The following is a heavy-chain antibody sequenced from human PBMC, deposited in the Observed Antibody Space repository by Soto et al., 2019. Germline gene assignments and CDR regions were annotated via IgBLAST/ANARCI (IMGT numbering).Heavy chain of an antibody. Sequence: ASVKVSCKASGYTFTSCGISWVRQAPGQGLEWMGWISAYNGNTNYAQKLQGRVTMTTDTSTSTAYMELRSLRSDDTAVYFCARVGVSRWNYVFDYWGQGTLVTVSS. V-gene: IGHV1-18*01. CDR1: GYTFTSCG. J-gene: IGHJ4*02. CDR2: ISAYNGNT. CDR3: ARVGVSRWNYVFDY. D-gene: IGHD1-7*01.